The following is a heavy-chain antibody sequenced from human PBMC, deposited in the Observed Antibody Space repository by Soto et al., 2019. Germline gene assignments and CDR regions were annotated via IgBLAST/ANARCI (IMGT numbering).Heavy chain of an antibody. J-gene: IGHJ4*02. CDR3: ASVEAYYDSSGYYGDY. CDR1: GFTFSSYA. V-gene: IGHV3-30-3*01. Sequence: GGSLRLSCAASGFTFSSYAMHWVRQAPGKGLEWVAVISYDGSNKYYADSVKGRFTISRDNSKNTLYLQMNSLRAEDTAVYYCASVEAYYDSSGYYGDYWGQGTLVTVSS. D-gene: IGHD3-22*01. CDR2: ISYDGSNK.